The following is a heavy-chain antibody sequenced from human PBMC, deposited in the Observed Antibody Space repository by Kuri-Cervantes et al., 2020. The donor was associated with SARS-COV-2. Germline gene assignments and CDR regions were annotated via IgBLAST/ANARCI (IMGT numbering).Heavy chain of an antibody. CDR1: GFRFTTYW. J-gene: IGHJ3*01. V-gene: IGHV5-51*01. D-gene: IGHD1-26*01. Sequence: GESLKISCKGSGFRFTTYWIGWVRQMPGKGLEWMAIIYPTDSDTRYSPSFQGQVTTSADKSISTAYLQWSSLKASDSAMYYCARTRGSYYTDAFDLWGQGTMVTVSS. CDR2: IYPTDSDT. CDR3: ARTRGSYYTDAFDL.